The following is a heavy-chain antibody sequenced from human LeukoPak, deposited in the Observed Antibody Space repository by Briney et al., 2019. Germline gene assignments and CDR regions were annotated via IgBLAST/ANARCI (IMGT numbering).Heavy chain of an antibody. Sequence: SDTLSLTCTVSGGSISNYYWSWIRQPPGKGLEWSGYIYYSGTTNYNPSLKSRVTISVDTSKNQFSLKLSSVTAADTAMYCCARDSGYDFWSGYPYGMDVWGQGTTVTVSS. V-gene: IGHV4-59*01. CDR3: ARDSGYDFWSGYPYGMDV. CDR2: IYYSGTT. D-gene: IGHD3-3*01. CDR1: GGSISNYY. J-gene: IGHJ6*02.